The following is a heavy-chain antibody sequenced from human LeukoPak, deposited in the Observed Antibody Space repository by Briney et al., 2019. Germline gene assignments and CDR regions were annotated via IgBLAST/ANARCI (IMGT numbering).Heavy chain of an antibody. J-gene: IGHJ3*01. CDR2: IYNSGST. V-gene: IGHV4-39*07. D-gene: IGHD6-13*01. CDR1: GGSISSSSYY. Sequence: PSETLSLTCTVSGGSISSSSYYWGWIRQPPGKGLEWIGTIYNSGSTYYNASLESRVTISVDTSKNQFSLTAADTAVYYCARISSSNWYNERGAFDVWGQGTMVTVSS. CDR3: ARISSSNWYNERGAFDV.